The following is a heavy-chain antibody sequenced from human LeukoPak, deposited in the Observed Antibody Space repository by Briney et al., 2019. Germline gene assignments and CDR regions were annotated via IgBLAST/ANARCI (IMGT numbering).Heavy chain of an antibody. V-gene: IGHV3-30*18. CDR1: GFSLSTYG. Sequence: QPGGSLRLSCAASGFSLSTYGVHWVRQAPGKGLEWVAVISYDGTNKDYADSVKGRFTISRDNSKNTLYLQMDGLRAEDTAVYYCAKDRIGVAAPKAYFDYWGQGTLVTVSS. D-gene: IGHD6-19*01. CDR2: ISYDGTNK. J-gene: IGHJ4*02. CDR3: AKDRIGVAAPKAYFDY.